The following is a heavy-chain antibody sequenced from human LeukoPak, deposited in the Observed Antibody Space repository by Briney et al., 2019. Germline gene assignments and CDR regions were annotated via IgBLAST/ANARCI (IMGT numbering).Heavy chain of an antibody. J-gene: IGHJ5*02. CDR2: IYYSGST. CDR1: GGSISSDY. D-gene: IGHD3-10*01. Sequence: SETLSLTCNVSGGSISSDYWSWIRQPPGKGLEWIGYIYYSGSTNYNPSLKSRVTISVDKSKNQFSLKLSSVTAADTAVYYCAGRITMVRGVISNWFDPWGQGALVTVSS. V-gene: IGHV4-59*12. CDR3: AGRITMVRGVISNWFDP.